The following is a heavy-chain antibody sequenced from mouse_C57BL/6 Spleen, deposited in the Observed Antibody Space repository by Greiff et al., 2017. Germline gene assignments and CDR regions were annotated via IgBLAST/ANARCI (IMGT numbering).Heavy chain of an antibody. V-gene: IGHV1-80*01. CDR2: IYPGDGDT. CDR3: ARRGATVVATPAMDY. CDR1: GYAFSSYW. J-gene: IGHJ4*01. D-gene: IGHD1-1*01. Sequence: VQLHQSGAELVKPGASVKISCKASGYAFSSYWMNWVKQRPGKGLEWIGQIYPGDGDTNYNGKFKGKATLTADKSSSTAYMQLSSLTSEDPAVYFCARRGATVVATPAMDYWGQGTSVTVSS.